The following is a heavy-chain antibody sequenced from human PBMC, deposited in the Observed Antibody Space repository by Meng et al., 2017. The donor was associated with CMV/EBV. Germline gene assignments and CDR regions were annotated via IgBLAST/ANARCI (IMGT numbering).Heavy chain of an antibody. V-gene: IGHV1-3*01. CDR2: INAGNGNT. CDR3: ARDFSWDSSGYHY. Sequence: CKASGYIFTSYAMPWVRQAPGQRLEWMGWINAGNGNTKYSQKFQGRVTITRDTSASTAYMELSSLRSEDTAVYYCARDFSWDSSGYHYWGQGTLVTVSS. CDR1: GYIFTSYA. J-gene: IGHJ4*02. D-gene: IGHD3-22*01.